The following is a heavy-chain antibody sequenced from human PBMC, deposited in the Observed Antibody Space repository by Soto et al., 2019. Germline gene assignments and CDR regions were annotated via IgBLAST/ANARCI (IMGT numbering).Heavy chain of an antibody. CDR3: ARDKGQGHWFDP. CDR1: GGTFSSYA. CDR2: IIPIFGTA. Sequence: ASVKVSFKASGGTFSSYAISWVRQAPGQGLEWMGGIIPIFGTANYAQKFQGRVTITADESTSTAYMELSSLRSEDTAVYYCARDKGQGHWFDPWGQGTLVTVSS. J-gene: IGHJ5*02. V-gene: IGHV1-69*13.